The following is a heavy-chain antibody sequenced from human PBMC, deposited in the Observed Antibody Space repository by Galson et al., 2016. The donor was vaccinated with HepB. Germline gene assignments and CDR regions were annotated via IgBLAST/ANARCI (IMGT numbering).Heavy chain of an antibody. CDR1: GFTFSSHW. Sequence: SLRLSCAASGFTFSSHWMHWVRQAPGKGLVWVSRIENDGGTTTYADSVKGRFTISRDNAKNTLYLQVNSLRAEDTAVYYCARSPLPSSYTNGWNYFDYWGQGALVIVSS. D-gene: IGHD6-19*01. V-gene: IGHV3-74*01. J-gene: IGHJ4*02. CDR2: IENDGGTT. CDR3: ARSPLPSSYTNGWNYFDY.